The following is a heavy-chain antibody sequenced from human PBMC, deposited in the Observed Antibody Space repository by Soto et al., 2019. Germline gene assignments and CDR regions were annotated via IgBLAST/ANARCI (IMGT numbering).Heavy chain of an antibody. CDR3: AKDSGNYGSGTFSH. CDR1: GFSVTRYA. V-gene: IGHV3-23*01. Sequence: EVHLLESGGGLVPPGGSLRLSCAASGFSVTRYAMSWVRQAPGKGLEWVSLVSGTGDSTHYANSVRGRFTISRDDSKATLYLQMGGLRAEDTAVYYCAKDSGNYGSGTFSHWGQGTLVTVSS. CDR2: VSGTGDST. J-gene: IGHJ4*02. D-gene: IGHD3-10*01.